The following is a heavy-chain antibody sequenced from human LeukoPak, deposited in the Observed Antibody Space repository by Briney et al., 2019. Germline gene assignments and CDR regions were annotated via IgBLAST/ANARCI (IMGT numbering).Heavy chain of an antibody. J-gene: IGHJ4*02. D-gene: IGHD1-26*01. CDR3: ARDIVGATI. CDR2: IYYIGSA. Sequence: PSETLSLTCTVSGGSIRSYYWSWIRQPPGKGLECIGYIYYIGSANYNPSLKSRVTISLDTSKSQFSLKLTSVTPADTAVYYCARDIVGATIWGQGTLVTVSS. CDR1: GGSIRSYY. V-gene: IGHV4-59*01.